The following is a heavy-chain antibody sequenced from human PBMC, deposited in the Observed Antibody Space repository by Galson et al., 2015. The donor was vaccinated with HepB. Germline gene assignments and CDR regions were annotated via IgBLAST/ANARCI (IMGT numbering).Heavy chain of an antibody. CDR3: ATDVGGCTEFDP. CDR1: GNSFIDYY. Sequence: VKVSCKVSGNSFIDYYIHWVQQTPGKGLEWMGFVDPQGGETFYAEKFQGRVTITADTSTDTAYMELSRRRDEDTAVYYCATDVGGCTEFDPWGQGTLVTGPS. D-gene: IGHD4-23*01. V-gene: IGHV1-69-2*01. CDR2: VDPQGGET. J-gene: IGHJ5*02.